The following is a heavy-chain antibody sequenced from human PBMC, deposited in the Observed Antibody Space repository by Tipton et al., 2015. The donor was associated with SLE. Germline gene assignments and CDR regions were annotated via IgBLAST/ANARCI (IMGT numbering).Heavy chain of an antibody. CDR1: GGSISSSSYY. V-gene: IGHV4-39*07. CDR3: ARDLDSSSWVGWFDP. CDR2: IYYSGST. J-gene: IGHJ5*02. D-gene: IGHD6-13*01. Sequence: TLSLTCTVSGGSISSSSYYWGWIRQPPGKGLEWIGSIYYSGSTYYNPSLKSRVTISVDTSKNQFSLKLSSVTAADTAVYYCARDLDSSSWVGWFDPWGQGTLVTVSS.